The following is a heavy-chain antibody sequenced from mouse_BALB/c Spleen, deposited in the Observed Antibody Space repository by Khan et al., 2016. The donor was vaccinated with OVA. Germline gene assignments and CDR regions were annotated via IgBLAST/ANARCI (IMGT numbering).Heavy chain of an antibody. CDR1: GFSLTTYG. CDR2: IWSGGNT. Sequence: QVQLKQSGPGLLQPSQSLSITCTVSGFSLTTYGVHWVRQSPGKGLEWLGLIWSGGNTDYNTGFISRLNISKDNSKSQVFFKMNSLQADDTAIYYCARNSYMYDFTYWGQGTLVTVSA. CDR3: ARNSYMYDFTY. V-gene: IGHV2-4-1*01. D-gene: IGHD2-14*01. J-gene: IGHJ3*01.